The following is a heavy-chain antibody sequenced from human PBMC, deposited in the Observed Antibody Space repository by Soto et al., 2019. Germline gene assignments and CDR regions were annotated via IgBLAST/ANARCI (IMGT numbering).Heavy chain of an antibody. Sequence: PSETLSLTCTVSGASMSAYYWSWIRQPPGKGLEWIGYIYYSGTTNYSPSLKSRVTISVDTSKNQFSLKLSSVTAADTAVYYCARAYGGYADYWGQGALVTVSS. CDR3: ARAYGGYADY. V-gene: IGHV4-59*01. J-gene: IGHJ4*02. CDR2: IYYSGTT. CDR1: GASMSAYY. D-gene: IGHD5-12*01.